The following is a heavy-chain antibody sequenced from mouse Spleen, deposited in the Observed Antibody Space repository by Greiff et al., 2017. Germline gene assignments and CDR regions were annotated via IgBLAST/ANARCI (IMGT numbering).Heavy chain of an antibody. CDR3: AKGIGYYSYDAHFDY. J-gene: IGHJ2*01. V-gene: IGHV1-76*01. CDR1: GYTFTDYY. D-gene: IGHD2-12*01. CDR2: IYPGSGNT. Sequence: QVQLQQSGAELVRPGASVKLSCKASGYTFTDYYINWVKQRPGQGLEWIARIYPGSGNTYYNEKFKGKATLTAEKSSSTAYMQLSSLTSEDSAVYFCAKGIGYYSYDAHFDYWGQGTTLTVSS.